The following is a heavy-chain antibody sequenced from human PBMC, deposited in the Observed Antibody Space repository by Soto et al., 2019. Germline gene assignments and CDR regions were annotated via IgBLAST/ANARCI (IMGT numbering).Heavy chain of an antibody. V-gene: IGHV4-39*01. J-gene: IGHJ4*02. CDR2: IYYSGST. CDR1: GGSISSSSYY. Sequence: SETLSLTCTVSGGSISSSSYYWGWIRQPPGKGLEWIGSIYYSGSTYYNPSLKSRVTISVDTSKNQFSLKLSSVTAADTAVYYCARQYYDSSGYYYPAGEYYFDYWGQGTLVTVSS. CDR3: ARQYYDSSGYYYPAGEYYFDY. D-gene: IGHD3-22*01.